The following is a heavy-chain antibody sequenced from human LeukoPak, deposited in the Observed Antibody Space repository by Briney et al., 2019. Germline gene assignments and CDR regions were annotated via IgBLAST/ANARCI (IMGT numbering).Heavy chain of an antibody. CDR2: IRYDGSKK. V-gene: IGHV3-30*02. CDR3: AKDRVLQLYYYGSGSDGVDY. J-gene: IGHJ4*02. D-gene: IGHD3-10*01. CDR1: GFTFSSYG. Sequence: GGSLRLSCAASGFTFSSYGMHWVRQAPGKGLEWVTFIRYDGSKKYYADSLKGRFTISRDNSKNTLYLQMNSLRAEDTAVYYCAKDRVLQLYYYGSGSDGVDYWGQGTLVTVSS.